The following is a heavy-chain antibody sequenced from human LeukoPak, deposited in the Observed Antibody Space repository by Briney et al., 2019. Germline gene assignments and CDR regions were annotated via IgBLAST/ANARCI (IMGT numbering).Heavy chain of an antibody. CDR1: GGSISSGGHY. J-gene: IGHJ4*02. V-gene: IGHV4-31*03. CDR2: IKYSGRT. Sequence: SQTLSLTCTVSGGSISSGGHYWSWIRQHPGKDLEWIGYIKYSGRTYYNPSLKSRVTISVGTSKTQFSLQLSSVTAADTAVYYCARASRLEELSLGYWGQGTLVTVSS. D-gene: IGHD3-16*02. CDR3: ARASRLEELSLGY.